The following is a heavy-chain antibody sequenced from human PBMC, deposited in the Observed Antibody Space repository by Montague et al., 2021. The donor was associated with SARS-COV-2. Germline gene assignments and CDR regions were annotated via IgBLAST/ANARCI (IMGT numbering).Heavy chain of an antibody. CDR1: GASISLNSHS. Sequence: SETLSLTCTVSGASISLNSHSWGWLRQPPGRGLEWITTVHNTGNSYHNSSLQSRVTISIDTSKPQFSLRLNSMTAADTAVYYCARLPTGFPNWFDSWGQGILVTVSS. CDR2: VHNTGNS. J-gene: IGHJ5*01. CDR3: ARLPTGFPNWFDS. V-gene: IGHV4-39*01. D-gene: IGHD3-9*01.